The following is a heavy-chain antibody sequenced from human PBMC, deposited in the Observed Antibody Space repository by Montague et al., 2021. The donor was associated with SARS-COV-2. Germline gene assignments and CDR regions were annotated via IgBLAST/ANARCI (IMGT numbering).Heavy chain of an antibody. D-gene: IGHD5-18*01. CDR3: AKGRVRGYSYGSYYYYGMDV. CDR2: IWYDGSNK. CDR1: GFTFSSYG. Sequence: SLRLSCAASGFTFSSYGMHWVRQAPGKGLEWVAVIWYDGSNKYYSDSLNGLFTISRDNSKNTLYLQMNSLRAEDTAVYYCAKGRVRGYSYGSYYYYGMDVWGQGTTVTVSS. J-gene: IGHJ6*02. V-gene: IGHV3-33*06.